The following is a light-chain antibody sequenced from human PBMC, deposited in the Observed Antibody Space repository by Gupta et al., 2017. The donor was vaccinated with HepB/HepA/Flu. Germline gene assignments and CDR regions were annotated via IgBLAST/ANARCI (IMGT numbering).Light chain of an antibody. Sequence: QSALTQPPSVSGSPGQSVTISCTGTRSDIGSYNRVSWYQQPPGTAPKLLFYEVSNRPSGVPDRFSGSKSGNTASLTISGLQSEDEADYYCTSYTSSGTYVLFGGGTKLTVL. CDR2: EVS. J-gene: IGLJ2*01. CDR1: RSDIGSYNR. CDR3: TSYTSSGTYVL. V-gene: IGLV2-18*02.